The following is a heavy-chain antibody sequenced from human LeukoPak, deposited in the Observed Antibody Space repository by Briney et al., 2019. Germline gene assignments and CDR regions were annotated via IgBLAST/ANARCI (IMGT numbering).Heavy chain of an antibody. J-gene: IGHJ6*03. CDR1: GGSISSHY. CDR2: IYYSGST. CDR3: ARGPSIYDIPRGPYYYYYMDV. V-gene: IGHV4-59*11. D-gene: IGHD3-9*01. Sequence: SETLSLTCTVSGGSISSHYWSWIRQPPGKGLEWIGYIYYSGSTNYNPSLKSRVTISVDTSKNQFSLKLSSVTAADTAVYHCARGPSIYDIPRGPYYYYYMDVWGKGTTVTVSS.